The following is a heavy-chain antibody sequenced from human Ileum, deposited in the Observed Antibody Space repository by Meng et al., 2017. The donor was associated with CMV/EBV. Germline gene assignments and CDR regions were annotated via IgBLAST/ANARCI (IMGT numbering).Heavy chain of an antibody. D-gene: IGHD6-13*01. CDR2: INHTGST. Sequence: CAGYGGSFSGYYWSWIRQLPGKGLEWIGEINHTGSTNYNPSLKSRVTFSVDKSKNQLSLKLTSVTAADTAVYYCATGKQQLVRGWFDPWGQGTLVTVSS. CDR1: GGSFSGYY. V-gene: IGHV4-34*01. J-gene: IGHJ5*02. CDR3: ATGKQQLVRGWFDP.